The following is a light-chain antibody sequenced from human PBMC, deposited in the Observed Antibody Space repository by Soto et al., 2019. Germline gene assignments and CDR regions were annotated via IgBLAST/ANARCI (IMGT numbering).Light chain of an antibody. CDR1: QSLLHSKGYNY. J-gene: IGKJ1*01. V-gene: IGKV2-28*01. CDR2: LGS. Sequence: DIVMTQSPLSLPVTPGEPASISCRSSQSLLHSKGYNYLDWYLQKSGQSPQLLIYLGSTRASGVPDRLNGSGSGTDFTLKIRRVAAENVGVYSLMQPLHTAWTFGHGNTVDI. CDR3: MQPLHTAWT.